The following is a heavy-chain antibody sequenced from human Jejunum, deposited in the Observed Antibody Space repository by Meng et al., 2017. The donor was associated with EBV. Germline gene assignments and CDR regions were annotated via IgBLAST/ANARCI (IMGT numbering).Heavy chain of an antibody. CDR2: IYYSGNT. V-gene: IGHV4-61*01. CDR3: ARVVDYYERSGYPDF. D-gene: IGHD3-22*01. J-gene: IGHJ4*02. Sequence: VQLQGAGPGLVKPSETLSLTCTVSGGSVSTASYYWSWIRQSPGKGLEWIGYIYYSGNTNYNPSLKSRATITVDTSKNQFSLKLSSVTAADTAVYYCARVVDYYERSGYPDFWGQGTLVTVSS. CDR1: GGSVSTASYY.